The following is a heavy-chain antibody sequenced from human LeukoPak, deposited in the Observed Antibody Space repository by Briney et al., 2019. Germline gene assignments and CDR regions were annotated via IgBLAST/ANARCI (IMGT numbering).Heavy chain of an antibody. CDR3: ASASDSPTIDY. CDR2: INPSGGST. J-gene: IGHJ4*02. CDR1: EYTFTSYY. D-gene: IGHD3-22*01. Sequence: ASVKVSCKESEYTFTSYYMHWVRQAPGQGLEWMGIINPSGGSTSYAQKFQGRVTMTRDTSTSTVYMELSSLRSEDTAVYYCASASDSPTIDYWGQGTLVTVSS. V-gene: IGHV1-46*01.